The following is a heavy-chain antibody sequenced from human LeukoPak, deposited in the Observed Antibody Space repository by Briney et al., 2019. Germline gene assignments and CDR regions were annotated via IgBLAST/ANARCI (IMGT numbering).Heavy chain of an antibody. Sequence: GGSLRLSCAGSGFPFSSHGMNWVRQAPGKGLEWVSGISPGGGPTYYADSVKGRFTISRDNSKNTLYLQMNSLRAEDTAVYYCAKLEDSSGYLGVGYYMDVWGKGTTVTISS. CDR3: AKLEDSSGYLGVGYYMDV. CDR2: ISPGGGPT. CDR1: GFPFSSHG. J-gene: IGHJ6*03. V-gene: IGHV3-23*01. D-gene: IGHD3-22*01.